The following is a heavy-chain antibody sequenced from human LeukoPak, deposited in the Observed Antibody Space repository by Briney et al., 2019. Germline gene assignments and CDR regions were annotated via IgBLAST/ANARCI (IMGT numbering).Heavy chain of an antibody. CDR2: ISYDGSNK. CDR3: ARDLLRPRIVGAYDY. CDR1: GFSFSDYY. D-gene: IGHD1-26*01. Sequence: GGSLRLSCAASGFSFSDYYMSWIRLAPGKGLEWVAVISYDGSNKYYADSVKGRFTISRDNSKNTLYLQMNSLRAEDTAVYYCARDLLRPRIVGAYDYWGQGTLATVSS. V-gene: IGHV3-30-3*01. J-gene: IGHJ4*02.